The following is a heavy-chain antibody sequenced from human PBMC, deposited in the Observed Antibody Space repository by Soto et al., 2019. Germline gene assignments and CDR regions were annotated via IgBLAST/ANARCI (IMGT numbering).Heavy chain of an antibody. CDR1: GGTFSRHA. CDR3: ARGWGYDSTDYYYAY. J-gene: IGHJ4*02. Sequence: QVQLVQSGAEVRKPGSSVKVSCKASGGTFSRHAISWVRQAPGQGLEWMGGIIPIFGTANHAQKFQGRVTIIADESTSTVYMELSSLRSEDTAIYYCARGWGYDSTDYYYAYWGQGTLVIVPS. CDR2: IIPIFGTA. D-gene: IGHD3-22*01. V-gene: IGHV1-69*01.